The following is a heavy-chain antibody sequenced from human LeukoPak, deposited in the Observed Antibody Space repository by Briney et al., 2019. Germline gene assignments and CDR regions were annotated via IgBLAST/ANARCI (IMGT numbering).Heavy chain of an antibody. D-gene: IGHD2-2*01. V-gene: IGHV1-2*02. J-gene: IGHJ5*02. Sequence: GASVTVSCKASGYTFTGYYMHWVRRAPGQGLEWMGWINPNSGGTNYAQTFQGRVSMTRDTSISTAYMELSRLRSDDTAVYYCARDRKDCSSTSCYFRVSDWLDPWGQGTLVTVSS. CDR2: INPNSGGT. CDR3: ARDRKDCSSTSCYFRVSDWLDP. CDR1: GYTFTGYY.